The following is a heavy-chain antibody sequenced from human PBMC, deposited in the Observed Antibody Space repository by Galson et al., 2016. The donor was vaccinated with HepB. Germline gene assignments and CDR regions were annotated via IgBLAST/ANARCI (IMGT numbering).Heavy chain of an antibody. CDR1: GYSFTGYY. CDR3: ARTLELRPPGYHYHGMDV. CDR2: INPNSGGT. D-gene: IGHD1-7*01. Sequence: SVKVSCKASGYSFTGYYIHWVRQAPGQGLEWMGWINPNSGGTKYAQKFQGRVTMTRDTSINTAYMEVRRLRSDDTAVYYCARTLELRPPGYHYHGMDVWGQGATGTVSS. J-gene: IGHJ6*02. V-gene: IGHV1-2*02.